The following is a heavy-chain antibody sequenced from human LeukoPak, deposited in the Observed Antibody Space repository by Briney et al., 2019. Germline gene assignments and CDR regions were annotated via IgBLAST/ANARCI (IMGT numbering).Heavy chain of an antibody. CDR3: AKDQAYCGGDCYSTCFDY. D-gene: IGHD2-21*02. Sequence: KASETLSLTCTVSGGSISSSSYYWGWIRQPPGKGLEWIGSIYYSGSTYYNPSLKSRVTISVDTSKNQFSLKLSSVTAADTAVYYCAKDQAYCGGDCYSTCFDYWGQGTLVTVSS. CDR2: IYYSGST. J-gene: IGHJ4*02. CDR1: GGSISSSSYY. V-gene: IGHV4-39*07.